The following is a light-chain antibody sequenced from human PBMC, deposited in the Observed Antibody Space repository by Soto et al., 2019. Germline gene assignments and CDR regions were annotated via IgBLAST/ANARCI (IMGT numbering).Light chain of an antibody. V-gene: IGKV3-20*01. CDR1: QSFSRSY. J-gene: IGKJ3*01. Sequence: EIVLTQSPGTLSLSPGERATFSCRAIQSFSRSYLAWYQQNPGQSPRLLIYGAYSRAPGIPDRFSGSGSGTNFTLTISSLEPEDFAVYYCQHYGSALFTFGPGTKVDGK. CDR2: GAY. CDR3: QHYGSALFT.